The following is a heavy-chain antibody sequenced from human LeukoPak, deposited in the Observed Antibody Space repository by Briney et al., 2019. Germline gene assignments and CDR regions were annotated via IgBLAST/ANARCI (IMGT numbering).Heavy chain of an antibody. V-gene: IGHV1-24*01. CDR2: FDPEDCET. Sequence: ASVKVSCKVSGYTLTELSMHWVRQAPGKGLEWMGGFDPEDCETIYAQKFQGRVTMTEDTSTYTAYMELSSLRSEDTAVYYCATGGVVGDPEIFDYWGQGTLVTVSS. CDR3: ATGGVVGDPEIFDY. CDR1: GYTLTELS. D-gene: IGHD1-26*01. J-gene: IGHJ4*02.